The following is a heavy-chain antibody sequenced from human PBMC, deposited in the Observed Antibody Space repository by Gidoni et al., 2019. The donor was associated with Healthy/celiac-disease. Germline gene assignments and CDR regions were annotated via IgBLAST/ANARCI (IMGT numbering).Heavy chain of an antibody. V-gene: IGHV3-73*02. CDR1: GFIFSGSA. Sequence: EVQLVESGGGLVQPGGSLKLSCAASGFIFSGSAMHWVRQASGKGLEWVGRIRSKANSYATAYAASVKGRFTISRDDSKNTAYLQMNSLKTEDTAVYYCTLTRADYWGQGTLVTVSS. D-gene: IGHD4-17*01. J-gene: IGHJ4*02. CDR3: TLTRADY. CDR2: IRSKANSYAT.